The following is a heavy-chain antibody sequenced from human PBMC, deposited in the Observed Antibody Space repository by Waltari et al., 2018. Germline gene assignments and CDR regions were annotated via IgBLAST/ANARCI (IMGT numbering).Heavy chain of an antibody. D-gene: IGHD6-13*01. CDR1: GFTFSSYS. CDR2: ISSSSSTI. V-gene: IGHV3-48*01. Sequence: EVQLVESGGGLVQPGGSLRLSCAASGFTFSSYSMNWVRQAPGKGLGWVSYISSSSSTIYYADSVKGRFTISRDNAKNSLYLQMNSLRAEDTAVYYCARDSSSWSNWFDPWGQGTLVTVSS. J-gene: IGHJ5*02. CDR3: ARDSSSWSNWFDP.